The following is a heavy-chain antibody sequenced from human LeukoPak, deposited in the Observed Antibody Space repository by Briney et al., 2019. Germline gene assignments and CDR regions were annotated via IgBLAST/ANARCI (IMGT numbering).Heavy chain of an antibody. Sequence: ASVKVSCKASGYTFTSYGISWVRQAPGQGLEWMGWINPNSGGTNYAQKFQGRVTMTRDTSISTAYMELSRLRSDDTAVYYCARDPPRAKYSGSPSQDYWGQGTLVTVSS. D-gene: IGHD1-26*01. V-gene: IGHV1-2*02. CDR2: INPNSGGT. J-gene: IGHJ4*02. CDR1: GYTFTSYG. CDR3: ARDPPRAKYSGSPSQDY.